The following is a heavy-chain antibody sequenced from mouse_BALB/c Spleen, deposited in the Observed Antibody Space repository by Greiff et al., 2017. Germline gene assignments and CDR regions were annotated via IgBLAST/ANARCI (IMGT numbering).Heavy chain of an antibody. Sequence: QVQLKQSGPGLVQPSQSLSITCTVSGFSLTSYGVHWVRQSPGKGLEWLGVIWSGGSTDYNAAFISRLSISKDNSKSQVFFKMNSLQANDTAIYYCARKGGYYASRGDAMDYWGQGTSVTVSS. D-gene: IGHD1-1*01. V-gene: IGHV2-2*02. CDR2: IWSGGST. J-gene: IGHJ4*01. CDR3: ARKGGYYASRGDAMDY. CDR1: GFSLTSYG.